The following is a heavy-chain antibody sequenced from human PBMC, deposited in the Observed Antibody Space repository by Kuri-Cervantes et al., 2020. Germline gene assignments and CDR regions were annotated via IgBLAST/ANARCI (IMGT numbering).Heavy chain of an antibody. D-gene: IGHD3-22*01. CDR3: AIEKRGYDVGIRYHPFDY. V-gene: IGHV1-2*02. CDR2: INPNSGGT. CDR1: GYTFTSYA. Sequence: ASVNVSCKASGYTFTSYAVNWVRQAPGQGLEWMGWINPNSGGTNYAQKFQGRVTMNRDTSISTAYMDLSRLRSDDTSAYYCAIEKRGYDVGIRYHPFDYWGQGTLVTVSS. J-gene: IGHJ4*02.